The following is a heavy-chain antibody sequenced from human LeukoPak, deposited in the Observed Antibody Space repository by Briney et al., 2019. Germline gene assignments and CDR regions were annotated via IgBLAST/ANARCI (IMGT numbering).Heavy chain of an antibody. D-gene: IGHD2-2*03. Sequence: ASVKVSCKASGYTFTDYGISWVRQAPGQGLEWMGWISTSNDDTNYAQKLRGRVTMTTDTSAKTAYMELRSLRSDDTALYYCARDLGYCRSKKCDRKWFDPWGQGTLVTVFS. V-gene: IGHV1-18*01. CDR2: ISTSNDDT. CDR1: GYTFTDYG. CDR3: ARDLGYCRSKKCDRKWFDP. J-gene: IGHJ5*02.